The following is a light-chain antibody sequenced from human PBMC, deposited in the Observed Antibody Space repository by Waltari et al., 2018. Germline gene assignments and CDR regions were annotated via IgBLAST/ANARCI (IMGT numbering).Light chain of an antibody. CDR1: SSDVGGYNY. Sequence: QSALTQPPSASGSPGQSVTISCTGTSSDVGGYNYVSWYQQHPGKAPKLMIYEVSKRPSGVPVRFSGSKACNTASLTVSWLQAEDEADYYCSSYAGSNYVFGTGTKVTVL. CDR3: SSYAGSNYV. V-gene: IGLV2-8*01. CDR2: EVS. J-gene: IGLJ1*01.